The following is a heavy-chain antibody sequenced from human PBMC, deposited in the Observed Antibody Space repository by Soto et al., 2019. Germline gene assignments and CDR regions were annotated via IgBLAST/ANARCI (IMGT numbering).Heavy chain of an antibody. J-gene: IGHJ6*02. D-gene: IGHD6-13*01. Sequence: QVQLVESGGGVVQPGRSLRLSCAASGFNFNNYGMHWVRQAPGKGLEWVAVIWNDGNGYYYANSVKSRFTISRDNSKNTLLLQMSSLRAEDTAVYYCARRQISPPTRGAASARGGMDVWGQGTTVTVSS. CDR1: GFNFNNYG. V-gene: IGHV3-33*01. CDR2: IWNDGNGY. CDR3: ARRQISPPTRGAASARGGMDV.